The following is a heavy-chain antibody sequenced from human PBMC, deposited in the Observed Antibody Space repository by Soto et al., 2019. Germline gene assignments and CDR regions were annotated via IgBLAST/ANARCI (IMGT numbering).Heavy chain of an antibody. J-gene: IGHJ4*02. D-gene: IGHD3-3*01. V-gene: IGHV3-64D*08. CDR1: GFTFSSYA. CDR2: ISSNGGST. CDR3: VKDHSSLRFSFFDY. Sequence: GGSLRLSCSASGFTFSSYAMHWVRQAPGKGLEYVSAISSNGGSTYYADSVKGRFTISRDKSKNTLYLQMSSLRAEDTAVYYCVKDHSSLRFSFFDYWGQGTLVTVSS.